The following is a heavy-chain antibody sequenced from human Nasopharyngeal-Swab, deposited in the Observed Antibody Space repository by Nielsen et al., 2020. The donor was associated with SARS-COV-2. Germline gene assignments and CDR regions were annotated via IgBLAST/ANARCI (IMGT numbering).Heavy chain of an antibody. V-gene: IGHV3-48*01. CDR2: ISGSGTI. D-gene: IGHD6-25*01. CDR3: ARDILGSSGWKHFDS. Sequence: GESLKISCAASGFTFSTYSMNWVRQAPGKGLEWISYISGSGTIYYTDSVKGRFTISRDNAKNSLYLQMNSLIIEDTAVYYCARDILGSSGWKHFDSWGQGTLVTVSS. CDR1: GFTFSTYS. J-gene: IGHJ4*02.